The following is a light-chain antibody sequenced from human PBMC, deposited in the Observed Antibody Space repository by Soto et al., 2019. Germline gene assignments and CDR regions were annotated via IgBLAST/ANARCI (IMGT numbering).Light chain of an antibody. CDR2: DAS. J-gene: IGKJ4*01. CDR1: QSISSW. CDR3: QQYNSYSLT. V-gene: IGKV1-5*01. Sequence: DIRMTQSPSTLSASVGDRVTITCRASQSISSWLAWYQQKPGKAPKILIYDASSLESGVPSRFSGSGSGTEFTLTISSLQPDDFATYYCQQYNSYSLTFGGGTKVEIK.